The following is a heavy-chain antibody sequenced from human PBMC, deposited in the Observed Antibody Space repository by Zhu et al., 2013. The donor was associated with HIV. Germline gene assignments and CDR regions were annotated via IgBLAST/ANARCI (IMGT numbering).Heavy chain of an antibody. Sequence: QVQLLQSGVEVRRPGASVKVSCKASGYTFNNFGITWVRQAPGQGLEWMGWISAYNGNTNYAQKLQGRVTMTTDTSTSTAYMELRSLRSDDTAVYYCARESGWESSRGACDIWGQGTMVTVSS. CDR1: GYTFNNFG. J-gene: IGHJ3*02. CDR3: ARESGWESSRGACDI. V-gene: IGHV1-18*01. CDR2: ISAYNGNT. D-gene: IGHD3-16*01.